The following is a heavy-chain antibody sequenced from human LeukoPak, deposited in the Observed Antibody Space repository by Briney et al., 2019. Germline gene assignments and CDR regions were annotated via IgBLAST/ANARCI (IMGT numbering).Heavy chain of an antibody. CDR2: IIPNSGDT. V-gene: IGHV1-2*02. J-gene: IGHJ4*02. Sequence: ASLTVSCRTSGYTFTGYSMHWVRQAPGQGLEWMGRIIPNSGDTQLAQTFQGRVTMTRETSISTVYMDLSGLTSDDSAIYYCARDSEYCTSTNCFHPFDSWGQGTLVTVSS. CDR1: GYTFTGYS. D-gene: IGHD2-2*01. CDR3: ARDSEYCTSTNCFHPFDS.